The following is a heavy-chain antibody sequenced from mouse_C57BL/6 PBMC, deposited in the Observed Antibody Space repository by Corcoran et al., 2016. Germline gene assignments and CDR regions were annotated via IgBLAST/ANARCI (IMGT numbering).Heavy chain of an antibody. CDR1: GYTFTDYY. Sequence: EVQLQQSGPELVKPGASVKISCKASGYTFTDYYMNWVKQSHGKSLEWIGDINPYNGGTSYNQKFKGKATLTVDKSSSTAYMELNSLTSEDSAVYYCGRGLGKGFFDYWGQGTTLAVSS. CDR3: GRGLGKGFFDY. CDR2: INPYNGGT. V-gene: IGHV1-26*01. J-gene: IGHJ2*01. D-gene: IGHD3-3*01.